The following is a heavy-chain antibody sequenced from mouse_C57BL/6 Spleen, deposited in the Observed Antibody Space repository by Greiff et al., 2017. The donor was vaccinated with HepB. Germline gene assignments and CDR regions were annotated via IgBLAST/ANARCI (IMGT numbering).Heavy chain of an antibody. CDR3: ARPSLTTVGYFDV. D-gene: IGHD1-1*01. J-gene: IGHJ1*03. CDR1: GYTFTDYY. Sequence: VQLQQSGPELVKPGASVKISCKASGYTFTDYYMNWVKQSHGKSLEWIGDINPSNGGTNYNEKFKSKATLTVDKSSSTAYMQLSSLTSEDSAVYYCARPSLTTVGYFDVWGTGTTVTVSS. CDR2: INPSNGGT. V-gene: IGHV1-26*01.